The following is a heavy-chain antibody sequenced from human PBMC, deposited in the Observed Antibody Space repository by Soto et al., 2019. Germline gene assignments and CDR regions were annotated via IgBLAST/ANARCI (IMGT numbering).Heavy chain of an antibody. CDR3: ARDNERFGESEYGMDF. D-gene: IGHD3-10*01. J-gene: IGHJ6*02. CDR1: GFTFDDYA. Sequence: GGSLRLSCAVSGFTFDDYAMHWVRQAPGKGLEWVSGISWNSGSIGYADSVKGRFTISRDNAKNTLYLQMNSLRAEDTAVYYCARDNERFGESEYGMDFWGQGTTVTVSS. CDR2: ISWNSGSI. V-gene: IGHV3-9*01.